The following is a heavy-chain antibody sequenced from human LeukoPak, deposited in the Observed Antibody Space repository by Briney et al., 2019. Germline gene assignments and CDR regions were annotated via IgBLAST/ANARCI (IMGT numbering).Heavy chain of an antibody. CDR3: ATSMVRGVTWPGGDY. J-gene: IGHJ4*02. CDR1: GYSFTSYW. CDR2: IYPGDSDT. D-gene: IGHD3-10*01. V-gene: IGHV5-51*01. Sequence: GESPKISCKGSGYSFTSYWIGWVRQMPGKGLKWMGIIYPGDSDTRYSPSFQGQVTISADKSISTAYLQWSSLKASDTAMYYCATSMVRGVTWPGGDYWGQGTLVTVSS.